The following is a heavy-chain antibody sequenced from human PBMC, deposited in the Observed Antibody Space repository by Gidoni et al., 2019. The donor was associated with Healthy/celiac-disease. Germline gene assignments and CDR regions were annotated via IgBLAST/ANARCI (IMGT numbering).Heavy chain of an antibody. Sequence: EVKLVESGGGLVQPGGSLRLSCAASGFTCSSHSMNWVRQAPGKGLEWVSYISSSSSTIYYADSVKGRFTISRDNAKNSLYLQMNSLRAEDTAVYYCARSWFGELYYYYYGMDVWGQGTTVTVSS. V-gene: IGHV3-48*04. CDR2: ISSSSSTI. D-gene: IGHD3-10*01. CDR3: ARSWFGELYYYYYGMDV. J-gene: IGHJ6*02. CDR1: GFTCSSHS.